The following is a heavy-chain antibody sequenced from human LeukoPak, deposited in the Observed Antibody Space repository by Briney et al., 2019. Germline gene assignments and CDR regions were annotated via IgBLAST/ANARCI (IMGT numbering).Heavy chain of an antibody. V-gene: IGHV4-59*12. J-gene: IGHJ6*03. CDR1: GGSISSYY. CDR2: IYYSGST. D-gene: IGHD6-13*01. Sequence: PSETLSLTCTVSGGSISSYYWSWIRQPPGKGLEWIGYIYYSGSTNYNPSLKSRVTMSVDTSKNQFSLKLSSVTAADTAVYYCARDHSSPRDYYYYYMDVWGKGTTVTVSS. CDR3: ARDHSSPRDYYYYYMDV.